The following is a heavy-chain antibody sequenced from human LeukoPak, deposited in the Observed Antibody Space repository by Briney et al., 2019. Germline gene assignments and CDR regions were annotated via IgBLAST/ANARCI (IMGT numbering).Heavy chain of an antibody. CDR2: INPNSGGT. Sequence: ASVKVSCXASGYTFTGYYIHWVRQARGQGLEWMERINPNSGGTNYAQKFQGRVTMTRDTSISTVYMELSRLRSDDTAVYYCARGSYSSGWYGPGVDYWGQGTLVTVSS. D-gene: IGHD6-19*01. CDR3: ARGSYSSGWYGPGVDY. V-gene: IGHV1-2*06. J-gene: IGHJ4*02. CDR1: GYTFTGYY.